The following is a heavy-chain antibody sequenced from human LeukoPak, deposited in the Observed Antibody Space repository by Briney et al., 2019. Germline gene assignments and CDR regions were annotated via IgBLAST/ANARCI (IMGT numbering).Heavy chain of an antibody. J-gene: IGHJ6*03. CDR2: INHSGST. CDR3: ARLNGYSYGPTPYYYYMDV. D-gene: IGHD5-18*01. V-gene: IGHV4-34*01. Sequence: PSETLSLTCAVYGGSFSNYYWSWIRQPPGKGLEWIGEINHSGSTNYNPSLKSRVTISVDTSKNQFSLRLTSVTAADTAVYYCARLNGYSYGPTPYYYYMDVWGKGTTVTISS. CDR1: GGSFSNYY.